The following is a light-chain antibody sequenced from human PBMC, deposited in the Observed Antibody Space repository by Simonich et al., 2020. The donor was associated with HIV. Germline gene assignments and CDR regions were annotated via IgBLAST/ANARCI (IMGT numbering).Light chain of an antibody. CDR3: QQYYSTPPIT. CDR1: QSVLYSSNNKKY. J-gene: IGKJ5*01. Sequence: DIVMTQSPDSLAVSLGERATINCRTRQSVLYSSNNKKYLAWYQQKPGPPPNLRIYWASTRESGVPDRFSASGSGTDFTLTSRSLQAEDVAVYYCQQYYSTPPITFGQGTRLEIK. CDR2: WAS. V-gene: IGKV4-1*01.